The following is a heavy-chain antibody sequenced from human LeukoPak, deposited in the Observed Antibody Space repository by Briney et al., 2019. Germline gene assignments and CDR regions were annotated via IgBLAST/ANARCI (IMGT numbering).Heavy chain of an antibody. D-gene: IGHD2-21*01. CDR2: INRDGTKK. Sequence: GGSLRLSCATSGFNFSDSRMTWVRQALGKGLQWVANINRDGTKKHFLDSIEGRFTISRDNRKKSLYLQMNSLRPQDTAVYFCVRGDWYFESWGQGTLVTVSS. CDR3: VRGDWYFES. CDR1: GFNFSDSR. V-gene: IGHV3-7*04. J-gene: IGHJ4*02.